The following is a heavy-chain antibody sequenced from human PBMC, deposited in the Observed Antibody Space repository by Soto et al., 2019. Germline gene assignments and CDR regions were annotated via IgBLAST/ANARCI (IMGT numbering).Heavy chain of an antibody. CDR3: ARHNSSSWYYFDS. D-gene: IGHD6-13*01. CDR1: GGSISNLY. J-gene: IGHJ4*02. CDR2: IYYSGYT. Sequence: PSETLSLTCTVSGGSISNLYWSWIRQPPGKGLEWIGYIYYSGYTNYNPSLKSRVTISVDTSKNQFSLKLSSVTAADTAVYYCARHNSSSWYYFDSWGQGTLVTVSS. V-gene: IGHV4-59*08.